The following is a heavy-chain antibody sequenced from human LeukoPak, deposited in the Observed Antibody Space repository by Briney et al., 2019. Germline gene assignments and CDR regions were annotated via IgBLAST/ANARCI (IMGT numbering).Heavy chain of an antibody. Sequence: PSETLSLTCTVSGGSISSYYWSWIRQPPGKGLEWIGYIYYSGSTNYNPSLKSRVTISVDTSKNQFSLKLSSVTAADTAVYYCARLMDYYDSSGYYWYLDAFDIWGQGTMVTVSS. CDR2: IYYSGST. CDR3: ARLMDYYDSSGYYWYLDAFDI. CDR1: GGSISSYY. D-gene: IGHD3-22*01. V-gene: IGHV4-59*08. J-gene: IGHJ3*02.